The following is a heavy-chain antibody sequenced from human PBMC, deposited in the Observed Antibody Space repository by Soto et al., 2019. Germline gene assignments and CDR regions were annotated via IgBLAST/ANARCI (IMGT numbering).Heavy chain of an antibody. V-gene: IGHV3-33*01. Sequence: QVQLVESGGGVVQPGGSLRLSCAACGFTFSSYGMHWVRQAPGKGLQWVALVWYDGSNQYYADSVKGRFTIYRDNSKNTLHLQLNSLGAEDTAVYFCARDRQFWGGSYVVFAYKYGMDVWGQGTTVTVSS. CDR2: VWYDGSNQ. CDR1: GFTFSSYG. J-gene: IGHJ6*02. CDR3: ARDRQFWGGSYVVFAYKYGMDV. D-gene: IGHD3-3*01.